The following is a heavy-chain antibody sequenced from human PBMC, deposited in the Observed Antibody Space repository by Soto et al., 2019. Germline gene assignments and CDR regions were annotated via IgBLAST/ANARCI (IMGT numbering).Heavy chain of an antibody. Sequence: ASVKVSCKVSGYTLTELSMHWVRQAPGKGLEWMGGFDPEDGETIYAQKFQGRVTMTEDTSTDTAYVELSSLRSEDTAVYYCATAEHRYSGSPGYYFDYWGQGTLVTVSS. CDR3: ATAEHRYSGSPGYYFDY. J-gene: IGHJ4*02. V-gene: IGHV1-24*01. CDR2: FDPEDGET. CDR1: GYTLTELS. D-gene: IGHD1-26*01.